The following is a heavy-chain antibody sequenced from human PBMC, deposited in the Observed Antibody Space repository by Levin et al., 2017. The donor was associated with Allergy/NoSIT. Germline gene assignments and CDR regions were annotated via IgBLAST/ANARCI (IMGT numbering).Heavy chain of an antibody. CDR3: AREIASCCYFED. V-gene: IGHV3-53*01. D-gene: IGHD2-2*01. Sequence: GGSLRLSCAASGFTVSSNHMSWVRQVPGKGLEWVSVLYIDDNTHYADSVKGRFTISRDNYKNTLYLQMNSLRAEDTAVYYCAREIASCCYFEDWGQGTLVTVSS. CDR2: LYIDDNT. J-gene: IGHJ4*02. CDR1: GFTVSSNH.